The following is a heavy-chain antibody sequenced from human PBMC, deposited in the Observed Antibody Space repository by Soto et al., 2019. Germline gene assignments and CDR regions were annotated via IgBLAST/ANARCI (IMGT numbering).Heavy chain of an antibody. J-gene: IGHJ4*02. V-gene: IGHV3-20*04. CDR3: VRGASLNFDY. CDR1: GFTFDDYG. CDR2: VNWNGGST. Sequence: EVQLVESGGGVLRPGGSLRLSCAASGFTFDDYGMSWARQARGKGLEWGSGVNWNGGSTGYADSVKGRFTISRDNAKNSLYLQMNSLRAEDTDFYYCVRGASLNFDYWGQGTLVTVSS. D-gene: IGHD1-26*01.